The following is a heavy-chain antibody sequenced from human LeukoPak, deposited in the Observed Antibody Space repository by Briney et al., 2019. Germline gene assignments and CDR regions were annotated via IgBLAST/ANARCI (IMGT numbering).Heavy chain of an antibody. D-gene: IGHD2/OR15-2a*01. CDR1: VFTFSTYS. J-gene: IGHJ3*02. V-gene: IGHV3-30*18. CDR2: ISYDGTNK. Sequence: GGPLRLSCVASVFTFSTYSMHWVRAAPGAGLEWVAVISYDGTNKYYAHSLKGRFTISRDNSKNTMYLQVNSLRPGDTAVYYCAKDFYDPSANGAFDIWGHGTMVSVSS. CDR3: AKDFYDPSANGAFDI.